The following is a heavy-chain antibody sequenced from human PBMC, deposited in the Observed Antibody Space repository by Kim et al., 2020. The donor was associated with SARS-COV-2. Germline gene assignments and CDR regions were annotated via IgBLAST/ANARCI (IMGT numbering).Heavy chain of an antibody. CDR3: TRDPRCCTNGVCYTYYFDY. CDR1: GFTFGDYA. D-gene: IGHD2-8*01. J-gene: IGHJ4*02. Sequence: GGSLRLSCTASGFTFGDYAMSWFRQAPGKGLEWVGFIRSKAYGGTTEYAASVKGRFTISRDGSKSIAYLQMNSLKTEDTAVYYCTRDPRCCTNGVCYTYYFDYWGQGTLVTVSS. V-gene: IGHV3-49*01. CDR2: IRSKAYGGTT.